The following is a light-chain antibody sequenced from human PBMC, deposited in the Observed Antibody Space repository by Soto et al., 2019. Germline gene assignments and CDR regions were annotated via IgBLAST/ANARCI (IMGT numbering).Light chain of an antibody. CDR2: EAN. CDR1: SSDVGSYNL. V-gene: IGLV2-23*01. J-gene: IGLJ2*01. Sequence: QSVLTQPASVSGSPGQSITISCTGTSSDVGSYNLVSWYQQQPAKAPKLMIYEANKRPSGVSDRFSCSKSGNTASLTISGLQAEDEAEYYFSSYAVDSTSVVFGGGTKLPVL. CDR3: SSYAVDSTSVV.